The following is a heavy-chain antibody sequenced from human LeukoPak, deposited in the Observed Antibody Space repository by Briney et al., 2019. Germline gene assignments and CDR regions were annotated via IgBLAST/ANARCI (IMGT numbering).Heavy chain of an antibody. CDR3: ARDPVSDTAMVTNGPGYLDDYYYYGMDV. CDR1: GGSFSGYY. Sequence: PSETLSLTCAVYGGSFSGYYWSWIRQPPGKGLEWIGEINHSGSTNYNPSLKSRVTISVDTSKNQFSLKLSSVTAADTAVYYCARDPVSDTAMVTNGPGYLDDYYYYGMDVWGQGTTVTVSS. J-gene: IGHJ6*02. D-gene: IGHD5-18*01. V-gene: IGHV4-34*01. CDR2: INHSGST.